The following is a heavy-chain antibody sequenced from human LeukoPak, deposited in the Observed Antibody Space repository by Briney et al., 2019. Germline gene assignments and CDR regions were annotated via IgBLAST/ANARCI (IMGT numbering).Heavy chain of an antibody. D-gene: IGHD2-2*01. V-gene: IGHV1-18*01. CDR1: GYTFPRYG. J-gene: IGHJ6*02. Sequence: GASVKVSCKASGYTFPRYGLNWVRQAPGQGLEWMGWISGKNGNTKYAQKFQGRLTLTTDTSTSTAYMEPRSPRSDDTAAYYCASELVEVAVGTSADHHYNAMAVWGQGTTVTVSS. CDR3: ASELVEVAVGTSADHHYNAMAV. CDR2: ISGKNGNT.